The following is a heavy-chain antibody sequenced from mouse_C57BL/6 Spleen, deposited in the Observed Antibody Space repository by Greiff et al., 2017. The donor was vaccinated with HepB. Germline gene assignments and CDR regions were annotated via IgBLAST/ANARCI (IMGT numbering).Heavy chain of an antibody. D-gene: IGHD2-12*01. CDR2: INPSNGGT. V-gene: IGHV1-53*01. CDR3: ARLELLLYFDY. CDR1: GYTFTSYW. Sequence: VKLVESGTELVKPGASVKLSCKASGYTFTSYWMHWVKQRPGQGLEWIGNINPSNGGTNYNEKFKSKATLTVDKSSSTAYMQLSSLTSEDSAVYYCARLELLLYFDYWGQGTTLTVSS. J-gene: IGHJ2*01.